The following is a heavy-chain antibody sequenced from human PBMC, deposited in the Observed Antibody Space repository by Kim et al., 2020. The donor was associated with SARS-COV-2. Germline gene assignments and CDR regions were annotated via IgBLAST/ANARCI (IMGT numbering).Heavy chain of an antibody. V-gene: IGHV3-30*04. CDR2: ISYDGSNK. J-gene: IGHJ4*02. D-gene: IGHD3-22*01. Sequence: GGSLRLSCAASGFTFSSYAIHWVRQAPGKGLEWVAVISYDGSNKYYADSVKGRFTISRDNSKNTLYLQMNSLRAEDTAVYYCARDSYMIVVVNYFDYWGQGTLVTVSS. CDR3: ARDSYMIVVVNYFDY. CDR1: GFTFSSYA.